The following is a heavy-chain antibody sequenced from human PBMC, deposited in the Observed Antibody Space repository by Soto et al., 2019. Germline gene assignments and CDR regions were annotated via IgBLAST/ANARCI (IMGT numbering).Heavy chain of an antibody. Sequence: QLQLQESGPGLVKPSETLSLTCTVSGGSISSSSYYWGWIRQPPGKGLEWIGSIYYSGSTYYNPSLKSRVTISVDTSKNQFSLKLSSVTAADTAVYYCARQEWLVPTNFDYWGQGTLVTVSS. CDR3: ARQEWLVPTNFDY. CDR1: GGSISSSSYY. J-gene: IGHJ4*02. V-gene: IGHV4-39*01. D-gene: IGHD6-19*01. CDR2: IYYSGST.